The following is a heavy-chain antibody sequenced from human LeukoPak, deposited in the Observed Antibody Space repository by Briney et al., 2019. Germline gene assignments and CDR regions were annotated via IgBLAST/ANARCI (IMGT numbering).Heavy chain of an antibody. D-gene: IGHD2-21*02. CDR3: ARSVTAMNYYYFGMDV. V-gene: IGHV1-2*06. J-gene: IGHJ6*02. CDR2: INPNTGGT. Sequence: ASVKVSCKASGYTFTGYYMHWVRQAPGQGLEWMGRINPNTGGTNYAQKFQGRVTVTRDTSISTAYMELSTLRSDDTAVYYCARSVTAMNYYYFGMDVWGQGTTVTVSS. CDR1: GYTFTGYY.